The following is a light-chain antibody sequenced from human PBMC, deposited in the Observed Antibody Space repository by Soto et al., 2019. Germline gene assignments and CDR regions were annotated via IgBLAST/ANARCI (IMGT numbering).Light chain of an antibody. CDR2: AVT. V-gene: IGLV2-8*01. J-gene: IGLJ3*02. CDR3: SSFAGWINWV. CDR1: RSEVGGYNY. Sequence: QSALTQPPSASGSPGQSVTISCTGTRSEVGGYNYVSWYQQYPGKAPKLIIYAVTERPSGVPDRFSGSKSGNTASLTVSGLQTEDEADYYCSSFAGWINWVFGGGTKLTVL.